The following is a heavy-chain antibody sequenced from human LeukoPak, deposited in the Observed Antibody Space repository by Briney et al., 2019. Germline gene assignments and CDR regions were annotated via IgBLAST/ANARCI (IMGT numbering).Heavy chain of an antibody. D-gene: IGHD3-16*02. J-gene: IGHJ3*02. V-gene: IGHV3-48*01. CDR3: ARGPYDYVWGSYRSSDAFDI. CDR1: GFTFSSYS. CDR2: ISSSSSTI. Sequence: GGSLRLSCAASGFTFSSYSMNWVRQAPGKGLEWVSYISSSSSTIYYADSVEGRFTISRDNAKNSLYLQMNSLRAEDTAVYYCARGPYDYVWGSYRSSDAFDIWGQGTMVTVSS.